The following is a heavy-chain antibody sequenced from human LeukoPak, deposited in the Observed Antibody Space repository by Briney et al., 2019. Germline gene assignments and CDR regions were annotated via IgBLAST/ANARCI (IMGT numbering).Heavy chain of an antibody. Sequence: PGGSLRLSCAASGFTFSSYEMNWVRQAPGKGLEWVAGMSGSGGRTNYADSVKGRFTISRDNPKNTLYLQMNSLRAEDTAVYFCAKRGVVIRVILVGFHKEAYYFDSWGQGVLVTVSS. CDR1: GFTFSSYE. J-gene: IGHJ4*02. CDR2: MSGSGGRT. CDR3: AKRGVVIRVILVGFHKEAYYFDS. D-gene: IGHD3-22*01. V-gene: IGHV3-23*01.